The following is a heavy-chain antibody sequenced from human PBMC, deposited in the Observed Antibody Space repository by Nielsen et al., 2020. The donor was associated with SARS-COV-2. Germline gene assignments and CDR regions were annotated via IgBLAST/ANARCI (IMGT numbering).Heavy chain of an antibody. D-gene: IGHD3-9*01. Sequence: WVRQAPGQGLEWMGWINPNSGGTNYAQKFQGWVTMTRDTSISTAYMELSRLRSDDTAVYYCARVTEYYDILTGYGQYGMDVWGQGTTVTVSS. CDR3: ARVTEYYDILTGYGQYGMDV. J-gene: IGHJ6*02. V-gene: IGHV1-2*04. CDR2: INPNSGGT.